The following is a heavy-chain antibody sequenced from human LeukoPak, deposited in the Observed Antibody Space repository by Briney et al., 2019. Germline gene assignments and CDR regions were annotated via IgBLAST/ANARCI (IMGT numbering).Heavy chain of an antibody. CDR1: GFTFSSYS. V-gene: IGHV3-64*01. Sequence: PGGSLRLSCAASGFTFSSYSMHWVRQAPGKGLEFVSSIGTNGYETYYGNSVMGRFTISRDNSKNTLYLQMGSLRTEDMAVYYCARVAARVSLDYWGQGTLVTVSS. CDR3: ARVAARVSLDY. D-gene: IGHD2-15*01. J-gene: IGHJ4*02. CDR2: IGTNGYET.